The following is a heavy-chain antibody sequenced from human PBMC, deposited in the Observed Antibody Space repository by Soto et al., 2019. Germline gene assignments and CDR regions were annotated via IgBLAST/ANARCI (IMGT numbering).Heavy chain of an antibody. D-gene: IGHD1-26*01. CDR2: IGGTGETT. Sequence: PGGSLRLSCAASGFTFSNYAMNWVRQAPGKGLQWVSSIGGTGETTYFGGSVKGRFTISRDNSKNTPYLQLNSLRPDDTAVYYCAKGSGSTYSHLDDWGQGTQVTVSS. CDR3: AKGSGSTYSHLDD. V-gene: IGHV3-23*01. J-gene: IGHJ4*02. CDR1: GFTFSNYA.